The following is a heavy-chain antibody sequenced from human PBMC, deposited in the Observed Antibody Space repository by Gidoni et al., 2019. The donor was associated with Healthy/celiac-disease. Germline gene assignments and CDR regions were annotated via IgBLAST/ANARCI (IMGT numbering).Heavy chain of an antibody. V-gene: IGHV3-66*01. CDR1: GFTASSNY. CDR2: IYSGGST. D-gene: IGHD2-8*02. Sequence: EVQLVESGGGLVQPGGSLRLSCAASGFTASSNYMSWVRQAPGKGLEWVSVIYSGGSTYYADSVKGRFTISRDNSKNTLYLQMNSLRAEDTAVYYCARVALLVGGLDAFDIWGQGTMVTVSS. CDR3: ARVALLVGGLDAFDI. J-gene: IGHJ3*02.